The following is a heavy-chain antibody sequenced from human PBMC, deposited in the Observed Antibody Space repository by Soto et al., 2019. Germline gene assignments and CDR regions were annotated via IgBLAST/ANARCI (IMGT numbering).Heavy chain of an antibody. V-gene: IGHV1-46*01. J-gene: IGHJ4*02. CDR1: GYPFTTYY. D-gene: IGHD3-3*01. CDR2: INPSGGNT. CDR3: ARVPSRIAIFGVAPYFDY. Sequence: ASVKVSCKVSGYPFTTYYIHWLRQSPGQGLEWMGIINPSGGNTSYAQKFQGRVTMTRDTSTSTVYMELSSLRSEDTAVYYCARVPSRIAIFGVAPYFDYWGQGTLVTVSS.